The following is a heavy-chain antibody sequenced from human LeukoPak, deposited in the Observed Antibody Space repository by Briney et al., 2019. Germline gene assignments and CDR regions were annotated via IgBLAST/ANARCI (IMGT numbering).Heavy chain of an antibody. V-gene: IGHV4-59*01. CDR3: ASVPLAAAGNWYFDL. J-gene: IGHJ2*01. CDR2: FFYSGST. Sequence: SETLSLTCSVSGDSISSYYWSWIRQPPGKGLEWIGYFFYSGSTKYNPSLKSRVTISVVSSKNQISLKLSSVTAADTAVYYCASVPLAAAGNWYFDLWGRGTLVTVSS. CDR1: GDSISSYY. D-gene: IGHD6-13*01.